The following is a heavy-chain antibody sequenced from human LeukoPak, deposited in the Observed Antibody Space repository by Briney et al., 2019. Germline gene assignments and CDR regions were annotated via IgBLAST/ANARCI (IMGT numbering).Heavy chain of an antibody. V-gene: IGHV1-46*01. D-gene: IGHD2-2*01. J-gene: IGHJ5*02. CDR3: ARDSAKGYCNSPSCSNFFDP. Sequence: ASVTVSCKAFGYTFTSYYMHWVRQAPGQGLEWMGIISPSDGSTKYAQKFQGRVIMTRDTATSTVYMELSSLTSEDTAVYYCARDSAKGYCNSPSCSNFFDPWGQGTLVTVSS. CDR2: ISPSDGST. CDR1: GYTFTSYY.